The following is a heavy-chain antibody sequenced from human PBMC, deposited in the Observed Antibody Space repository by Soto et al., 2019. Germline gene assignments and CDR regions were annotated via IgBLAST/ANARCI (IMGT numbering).Heavy chain of an antibody. J-gene: IGHJ4*02. CDR3: EIKGGTRSCDD. Sequence: GGSLRLSCAASGFTFSSYSMSWVRQAPGKGLEWVSAIDGSGDNTYYAASVKGRFTISRDNAKNKVYLQMSGLGAEDTALYYCEIKGGTRSCDDCGPGALVTVSS. D-gene: IGHD1-26*01. CDR1: GFTFSSYS. V-gene: IGHV3-23*01. CDR2: IDGSGDNT.